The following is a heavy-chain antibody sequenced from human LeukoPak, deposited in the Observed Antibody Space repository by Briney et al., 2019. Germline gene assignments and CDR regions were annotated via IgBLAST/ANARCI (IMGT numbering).Heavy chain of an antibody. J-gene: IGHJ4*02. CDR2: IYYSGTT. CDR3: VRHRKAYCTTTRCSYYFDY. V-gene: IGHV4-39*01. D-gene: IGHD2-2*01. Sequence: SETLSLTCSVSGGSISSTAYYWGWIRQAPGKGLEWIGSIYYSGTTQYNPSLKSQVIISVDTSKNQFSLKVRSVIAADLAVYYCVRHRKAYCTTTRCSYYFDYWGQGALVTVSS. CDR1: GGSISSTAYY.